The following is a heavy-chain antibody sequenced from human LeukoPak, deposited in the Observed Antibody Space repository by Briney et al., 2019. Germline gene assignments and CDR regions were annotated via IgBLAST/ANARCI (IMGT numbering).Heavy chain of an antibody. Sequence: PGGSLRLSCVGSGFIFSDYWMSWVRQAPGKGLEWVANIKQDGSEKDYVDALKGRFTISRDNAKNSLYLQMNSLRAEDTAVYYCARWLELMRNFDWWGQGTLVTVSS. CDR2: IKQDGSEK. V-gene: IGHV3-7*01. CDR1: GFIFSDYW. J-gene: IGHJ4*02. CDR3: ARWLELMRNFDW. D-gene: IGHD5-24*01.